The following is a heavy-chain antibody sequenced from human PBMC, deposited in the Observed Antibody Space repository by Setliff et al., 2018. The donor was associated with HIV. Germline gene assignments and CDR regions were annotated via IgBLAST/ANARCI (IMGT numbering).Heavy chain of an antibody. Sequence: SVKVSCKASGGTFSSYAISWVRQAPGQGLEWMGGIIPIFGTANYAQKFQGRVTITTDESKSTAYLELSSLRSEDTAVYYCARGWGGFWSGYEAFDIWGQGTMVTVSS. J-gene: IGHJ3*02. V-gene: IGHV1-69*05. D-gene: IGHD3-3*01. CDR2: IIPIFGTA. CDR1: GGTFSSYA. CDR3: ARGWGGFWSGYEAFDI.